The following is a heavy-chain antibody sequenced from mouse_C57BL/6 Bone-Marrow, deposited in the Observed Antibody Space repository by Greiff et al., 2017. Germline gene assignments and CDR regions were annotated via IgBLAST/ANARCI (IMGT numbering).Heavy chain of an antibody. CDR1: GYTFTSYG. J-gene: IGHJ3*01. CDR2: IYPRSGTT. V-gene: IGHV1-81*01. Sequence: QVQLKQSGAELARPGASVKLSCKASGYTFTSYGISWVKQRTGQGLEWIGEIYPRSGTTYYHEKFKGKSTLTADKSSSTAYMELRSLTSEDTAVYFGARRNYYGSSAFAYWGQGTLVTVSA. CDR3: ARRNYYGSSAFAY. D-gene: IGHD1-1*01.